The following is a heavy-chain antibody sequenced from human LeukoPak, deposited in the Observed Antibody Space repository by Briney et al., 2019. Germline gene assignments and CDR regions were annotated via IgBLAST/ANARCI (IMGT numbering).Heavy chain of an antibody. CDR2: IWYDGSNK. Sequence: GGSLRLSCAASGFTFSSYGMHWVRQAPGKGLEWVAVIWYDGSNKYYADPVKGRFTISRDNSKNTLYLQMNSLRAEDTAVYYCARVGFRGYSYGYLYYFDYWGQGTLVTVSS. V-gene: IGHV3-33*01. CDR3: ARVGFRGYSYGYLYYFDY. D-gene: IGHD5-18*01. J-gene: IGHJ4*02. CDR1: GFTFSSYG.